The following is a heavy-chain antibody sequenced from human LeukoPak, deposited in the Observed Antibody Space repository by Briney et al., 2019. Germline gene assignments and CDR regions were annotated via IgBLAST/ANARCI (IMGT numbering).Heavy chain of an antibody. V-gene: IGHV4-38-2*02. CDR3: ARDGGWVMVTEIDK. CDR2: IRHSGDT. D-gene: IGHD5-18*01. CDR1: GYSISSGFF. Sequence: SETLHLTCTVSGYSISSGFFWGWIRQSPGKGPEWIGTIRHSGDTYYNPSLKSRVTISIDTSKNHFSLTLQSVTAADTAMYYCARDGGWVMVTEIDKWGQGILVTVSS. J-gene: IGHJ4*02.